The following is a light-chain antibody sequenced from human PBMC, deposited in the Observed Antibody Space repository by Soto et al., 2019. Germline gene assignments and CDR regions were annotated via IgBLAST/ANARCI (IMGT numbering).Light chain of an antibody. CDR3: QQSYSTPRT. J-gene: IGKJ1*01. Sequence: IQMTQSPSSLSASVGDRVTITCRASQSISSYLNWYQQKPGKAPKLLIYAASSLQSGVPSRFSGSGSGTDFTLTISSLQPEDFATYYCQQSYSTPRTFGQATKVEIK. CDR1: QSISSY. CDR2: AAS. V-gene: IGKV1-39*01.